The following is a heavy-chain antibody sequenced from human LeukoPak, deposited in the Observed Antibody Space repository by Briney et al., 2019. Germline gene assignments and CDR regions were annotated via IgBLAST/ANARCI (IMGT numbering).Heavy chain of an antibody. CDR3: ARHSRSGSGGYENAFDI. CDR2: IYSGGST. Sequence: SDTLSLTCAISGYSISNNNWWGWIRQPPGKGLEWIGNIYSGGSTYYTPSLKSRVTISVDTSKNQFSLKLSSVTAADTAIYFCARHSRSGSGGYENAFDIWGQGTMVTVSS. J-gene: IGHJ3*02. V-gene: IGHV4-28*01. D-gene: IGHD5-12*01. CDR1: GYSISNNNW.